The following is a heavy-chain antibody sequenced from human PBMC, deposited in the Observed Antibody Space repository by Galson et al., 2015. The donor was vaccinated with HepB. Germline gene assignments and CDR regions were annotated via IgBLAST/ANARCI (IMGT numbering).Heavy chain of an antibody. V-gene: IGHV3-23*01. CDR3: AKGSPHSSSWYGFDP. CDR2: TSAGASST. J-gene: IGHJ5*02. CDR1: GFTFGLYT. D-gene: IGHD6-13*01. Sequence: SLRLSCAASGFTFGLYTMSWVRQAPGKGLEWVSGTSAGASSTYYVDSVKGRFTISRDNSKNTLYLQMNSLRAEDTAVYYCAKGSPHSSSWYGFDPWGQGTLVSVSS.